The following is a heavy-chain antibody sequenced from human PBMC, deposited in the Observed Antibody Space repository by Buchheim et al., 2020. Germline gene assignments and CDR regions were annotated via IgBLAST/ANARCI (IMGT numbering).Heavy chain of an antibody. CDR2: IDPSDSYT. Sequence: EVQLVQSGAEVKKPGESLRISCKGSGYSFTNYWITWVRQMPGKGLEWMGRIDPSDSYTNYSPSFQGHVTIAADKSISTAYLQWSSLKASDTAMYYCARHVPPFSDRSGYSRFDYWGQGTL. CDR3: ARHVPPFSDRSGYSRFDY. V-gene: IGHV5-10-1*01. J-gene: IGHJ4*02. D-gene: IGHD3-22*01. CDR1: GYSFTNYW.